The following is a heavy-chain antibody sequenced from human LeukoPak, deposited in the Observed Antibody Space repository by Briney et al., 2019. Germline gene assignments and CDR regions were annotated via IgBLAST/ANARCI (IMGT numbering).Heavy chain of an antibody. J-gene: IGHJ3*02. CDR1: GGSISSYY. D-gene: IGHD2-2*01. Sequence: SETLSLTCTVSGGSISSYYWSWIRQPPGKGLEWIGYIYYSGSTNYNPSLKSRVTISVDTSKNQFSLKLTSVPAADPAVYYCARHRIVVVTAAIPSNSNAAFDIWGQGTMVPVSS. V-gene: IGHV4-59*08. CDR2: IYYSGST. CDR3: ARHRIVVVTAAIPSNSNAAFDI.